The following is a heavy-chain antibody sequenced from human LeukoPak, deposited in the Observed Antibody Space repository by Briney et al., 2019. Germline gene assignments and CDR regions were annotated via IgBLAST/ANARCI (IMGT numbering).Heavy chain of an antibody. CDR1: GFAFSSYA. J-gene: IGHJ4*02. Sequence: GGSLRLSCVASGFAFSSYAMSWVRQAPGKGLEWVSSISGSDGTTYYADSVKGRFTISRDTSKNTLYLQMNSLRAEDTAVYYCATRLQRKFDYWGQGTLVTVSS. D-gene: IGHD6-25*01. CDR3: ATRLQRKFDY. CDR2: ISGSDGTT. V-gene: IGHV3-23*01.